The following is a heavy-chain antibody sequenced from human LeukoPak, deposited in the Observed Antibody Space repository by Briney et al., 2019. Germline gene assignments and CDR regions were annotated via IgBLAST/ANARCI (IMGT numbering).Heavy chain of an antibody. CDR1: GFTFSRYA. V-gene: IGHV3-23*01. CDR2: LGVSVSGYGGST. J-gene: IGHJ4*02. Sequence: GGSLRLSCAASGFTFSRYAMSWVRQAPGKGLEWVSALGVSVSGYGGSTYYADSVKGRFTISRDNSKNTLYLQMNSLRAEDTAVYYCAKGDLTTTGTTSVDYWGQGTLVTVSS. D-gene: IGHD1-1*01. CDR3: AKGDLTTTGTTSVDY.